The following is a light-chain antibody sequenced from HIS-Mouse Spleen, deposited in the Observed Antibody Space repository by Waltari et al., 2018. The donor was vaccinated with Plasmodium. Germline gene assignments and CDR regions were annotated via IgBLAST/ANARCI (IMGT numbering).Light chain of an antibody. CDR3: SSYAGSNNLV. J-gene: IGLJ2*01. CDR2: EVS. CDR1: SSHVGGYNC. V-gene: IGLV2-8*01. Sequence: QSALTQPPSASGSPGQSVTISCPGTSSHVGGYNCVSWYQQHPGKAPKLMIYEVSKRPSGVPDRFSGSKSGNTASLTVSGLQAEDEADYYCSSYAGSNNLVFGGGTKLTVL.